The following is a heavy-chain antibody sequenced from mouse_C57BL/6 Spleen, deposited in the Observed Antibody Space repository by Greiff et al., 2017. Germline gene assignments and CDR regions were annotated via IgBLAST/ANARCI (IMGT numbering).Heavy chain of an antibody. J-gene: IGHJ2*02. CDR2: IDPYDSYT. D-gene: IGHD3-3*01. CDR1: GYTFTSYW. V-gene: IGHV1-69*01. CDR3: AREDNRALDY. Sequence: QVQLQQPGAELVLPGASVKLSCKASGYTFTSYWMHWVKQRPGQGLEWIGEIDPYDSYTTYNQKFKVKAPLTVDKSTSTAYMQLRSLRSEDSAVYYGAREDNRALDYWGQGTSLTVSS.